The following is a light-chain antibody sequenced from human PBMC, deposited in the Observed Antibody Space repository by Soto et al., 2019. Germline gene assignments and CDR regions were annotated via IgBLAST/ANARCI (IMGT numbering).Light chain of an antibody. CDR3: TSYTSSSTPV. J-gene: IGLJ1*01. CDR2: EVS. Sequence: QSALTQPASVSGSPGQAITISCTGTSSDVGGYNYVSWYQQHPGKAPKLMIYEVSHRPSGVSDRFSGSKSGNTASLTISGLQVEDEADYYCTSYTSSSTPVFGTGTKLTVL. CDR1: SSDVGGYNY. V-gene: IGLV2-14*01.